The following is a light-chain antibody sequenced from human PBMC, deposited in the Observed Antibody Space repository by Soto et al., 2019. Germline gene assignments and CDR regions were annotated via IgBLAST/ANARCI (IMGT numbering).Light chain of an antibody. CDR3: QQYNDRPPLIT. Sequence: EIVMTQSPATLYVSLGERATLSCRASQTISSDLAWFQQKPGQAPRLLIYDASTRATGVPARFSGNESGTEFTLTISSLQSEDSAVYYCQQYNDRPPLITFGQGTRLAIK. V-gene: IGKV3-15*01. CDR1: QTISSD. J-gene: IGKJ5*01. CDR2: DAS.